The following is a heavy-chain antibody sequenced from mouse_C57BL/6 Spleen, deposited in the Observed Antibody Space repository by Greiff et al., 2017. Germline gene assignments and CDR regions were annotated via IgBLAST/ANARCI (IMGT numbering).Heavy chain of an antibody. V-gene: IGHV1-37*01. CDR2: INPYNGDT. CDR3: ASVWTEGAMDY. Sequence: EVKLMESGPELVKPGASVKISCKASGYSFTGYFMNWVKQSHGKSLEWIGRINPYNGDTFYNQKFKGKATLTVYKSSSTAHMELLSLTSEDFAVYYCASVWTEGAMDYWGQGTSVTVSS. J-gene: IGHJ4*01. D-gene: IGHD2-10*02. CDR1: GYSFTGYF.